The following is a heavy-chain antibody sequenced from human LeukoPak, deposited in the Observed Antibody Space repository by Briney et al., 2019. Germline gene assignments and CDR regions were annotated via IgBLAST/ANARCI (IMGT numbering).Heavy chain of an antibody. Sequence: GGSLRLSCAASGFIFSDYGMHWVRQAPGKGLEWVTMVRNDGGDKYYADSVRGRFTISRDNSKNTLYLQMNSLGPEDTAVYYCAKHYYGSGSQKYYFDYSGQGTLVSVSS. V-gene: IGHV3-30*02. CDR3: AKHYYGSGSQKYYFDY. CDR1: GFIFSDYG. CDR2: VRNDGGDK. J-gene: IGHJ4*02. D-gene: IGHD3-10*01.